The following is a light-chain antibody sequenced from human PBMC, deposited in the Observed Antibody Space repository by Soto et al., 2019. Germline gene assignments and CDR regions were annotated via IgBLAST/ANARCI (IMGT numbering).Light chain of an antibody. CDR1: KLGNKY. CDR2: KDS. Sequence: SYELTQPPSVSVSPGQTASITCSGDKLGNKYACWYQQKPGQSPVLVIYKDSKRPSGIPERFSGSNSGNTATLTISGTQAMDEADYYCQVWDRSTRVFGGGTKVTVL. J-gene: IGLJ3*02. CDR3: QVWDRSTRV. V-gene: IGLV3-1*01.